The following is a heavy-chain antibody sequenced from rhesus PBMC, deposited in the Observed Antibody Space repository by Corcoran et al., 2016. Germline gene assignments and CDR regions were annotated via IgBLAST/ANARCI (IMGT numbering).Heavy chain of an antibody. CDR1: VYSFAGGW. D-gene: IGHD1-1-1*01. Sequence: ELQLVQSGAEVIRAVASLRISCKTSVYSFAGGWISWVRQMPGKGLEWMGSIYPGDSDTRYNPSFQGNDTISADKSISTTYLQWSSLKASDTATYYCAKLLTLYGWNNRFDVWGPGVLVTVSS. CDR2: IYPGDSDT. CDR3: AKLLTLYGWNNRFDV. V-gene: IGHV5-43*01. J-gene: IGHJ5-1*01.